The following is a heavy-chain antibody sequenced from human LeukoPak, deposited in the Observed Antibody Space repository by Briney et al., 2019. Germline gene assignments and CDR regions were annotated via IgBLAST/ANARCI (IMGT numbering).Heavy chain of an antibody. CDR3: AKLPVAGLYFDY. Sequence: GGSLRLSCAASGFTFNSYWMTWVRQAPGKGLEWVANIKQDGSEKYYVDSVKGRFTISRDNAKNSLYLQMNSLRVEDTAVYYCAKLPVAGLYFDYWGQGTLVTVSS. J-gene: IGHJ4*02. CDR1: GFTFNSYW. D-gene: IGHD6-19*01. V-gene: IGHV3-7*03. CDR2: IKQDGSEK.